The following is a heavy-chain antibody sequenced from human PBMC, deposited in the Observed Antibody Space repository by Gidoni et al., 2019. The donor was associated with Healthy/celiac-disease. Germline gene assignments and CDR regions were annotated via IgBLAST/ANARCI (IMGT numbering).Heavy chain of an antibody. CDR1: GLTVSSYA. CDR2: ISGSGGST. J-gene: IGHJ6*03. V-gene: IGHV3-23*01. D-gene: IGHD3-10*01. Sequence: EVQLLESGGGLVQPGGSLRLSCAASGLTVSSYAMSWVRQAPGKGLEWVSAISGSGGSTYYADSVKGRFTFSRDNSKNTLYLQMNSLRAEDTAVYYCANSRAGTYYYYYMDVWGKVTPVTVSS. CDR3: ANSRAGTYYYYYMDV.